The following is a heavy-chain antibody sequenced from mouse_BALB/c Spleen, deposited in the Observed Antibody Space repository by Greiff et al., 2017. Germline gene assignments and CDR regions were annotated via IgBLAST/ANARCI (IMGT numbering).Heavy chain of an antibody. CDR3: ATANWAFDY. D-gene: IGHD4-1*01. CDR2: IDPANGNT. Sequence: VHVKQSGAELVKPGASVKLSCTASGFNIKDTYMHWVKQRPEQGLEWIGRIDPANGNTKYDPKFQGKATITADTSSNTAYLQLSSLTSEDTAVYYCATANWAFDYWGQGTTLTVSS. J-gene: IGHJ2*01. CDR1: GFNIKDTY. V-gene: IGHV14-3*02.